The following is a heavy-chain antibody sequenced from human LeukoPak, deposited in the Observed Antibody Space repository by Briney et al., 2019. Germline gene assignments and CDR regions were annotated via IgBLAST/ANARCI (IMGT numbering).Heavy chain of an antibody. V-gene: IGHV4-4*07. D-gene: IGHD3-22*01. J-gene: IGHJ4*02. CDR2: IYTSGST. Sequence: SETLSLTCTVSGGSISSYYWSWIRQPAGKGLEWIGRIYTSGSTNYNPSLKSRVTISVDTSKNQFSLKLSSVTAADTAVYYCARAPLGYYDSSGYYYRANFYYFDYWGQGTLVTVSS. CDR1: GGSISSYY. CDR3: ARAPLGYYDSSGYYYRANFYYFDY.